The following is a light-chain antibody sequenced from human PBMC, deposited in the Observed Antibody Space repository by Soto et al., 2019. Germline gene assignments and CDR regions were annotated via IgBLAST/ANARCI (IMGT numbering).Light chain of an antibody. CDR1: ESISTY. J-gene: IGKJ5*01. Sequence: ETVLTQSPATLSLSPGERATLSCRASESISTYLAWYQHKPGQAPRLLLYDASNRATGIPPRFSGSGSGTDFTLTISSLEPEDFAVYYCQQRRNWPITFGHGTRLEIK. V-gene: IGKV3-11*01. CDR3: QQRRNWPIT. CDR2: DAS.